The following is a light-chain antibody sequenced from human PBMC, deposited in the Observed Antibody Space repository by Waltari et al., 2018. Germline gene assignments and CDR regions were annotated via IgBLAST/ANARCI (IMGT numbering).Light chain of an antibody. Sequence: QSALTQPRSVSGSPGQSVTISCTGAGSDVGGDNYVYWYQQHPGKAPKLMLDEVSKRPSGVPDRFSGSKSGNTASLTISGLQAEDEADYYCCSYAGDYSWIFGGGTKVTVL. CDR2: EVS. V-gene: IGLV2-11*01. J-gene: IGLJ2*01. CDR1: GSDVGGDNY. CDR3: CSYAGDYSWI.